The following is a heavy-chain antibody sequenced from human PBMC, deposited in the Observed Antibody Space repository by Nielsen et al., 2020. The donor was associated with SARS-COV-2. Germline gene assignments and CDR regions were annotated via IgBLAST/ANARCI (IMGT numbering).Heavy chain of an antibody. D-gene: IGHD2/OR15-2a*01. Sequence: ASVKVSCKASGYTFTSYGISWVRQAPGQGLEWMGWINPNSGGTNYAQKFQGRVTMTRDTSISTAYMELSRLRSDDTAVYYCARPGATYFPWGQGTLVTVSS. J-gene: IGHJ5*02. CDR2: INPNSGGT. V-gene: IGHV1-2*02. CDR3: ARPGATYFP. CDR1: GYTFTSYG.